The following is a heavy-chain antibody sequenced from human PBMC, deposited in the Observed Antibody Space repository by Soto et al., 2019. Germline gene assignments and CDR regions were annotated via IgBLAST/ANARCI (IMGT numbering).Heavy chain of an antibody. V-gene: IGHV6-1*01. CDR1: GDSVSSNSAA. Sequence: PSQTLSLTCAISGDSVSSNSAAWNWIRRSPSGGLEWLGRTYYRSRWYNDYAVSVRSRITINPDTSKNQFSLHLNSVTPEDTAVYYCAGTTLLQWYYMDVWGKGTTVTVSS. J-gene: IGHJ6*03. CDR2: TYYRSRWYN. CDR3: AGTTLLQWYYMDV. D-gene: IGHD1-7*01.